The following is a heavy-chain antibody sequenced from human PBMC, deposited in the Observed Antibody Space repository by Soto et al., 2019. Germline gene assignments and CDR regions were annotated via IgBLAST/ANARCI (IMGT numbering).Heavy chain of an antibody. CDR3: ARDFSSGYFSSGY. Sequence: ASVKVSCKASGYTFTRYGISWVRQAPGQGLEWMGWINAGNGNTKYSQQFQGRVTITRDTSASTAYMELSSLRSEDTAVYYCARDFSSGYFSSGYWGQGTLVTVS. CDR2: INAGNGNT. D-gene: IGHD3-22*01. CDR1: GYTFTRYG. V-gene: IGHV1-3*01. J-gene: IGHJ4*02.